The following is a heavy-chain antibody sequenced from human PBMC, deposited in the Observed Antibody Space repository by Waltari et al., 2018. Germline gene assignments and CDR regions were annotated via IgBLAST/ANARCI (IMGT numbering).Heavy chain of an antibody. J-gene: IGHJ4*02. V-gene: IGHV7-4-1*02. CDR2: INNNTGNP. CDR3: ARWGPGDNFDY. CDR1: GYTFTRHA. D-gene: IGHD7-27*01. Sequence: QVQLVQSGSELRKPGASVKVSCKASGYTFTRHAMNWVRQAPGQGLEWMGWINNNTGNPTYAQGLIGRFVFSLYTSVTTAYLQISSLKAEDTAVYYCARWGPGDNFDYWGQGALVTVSS.